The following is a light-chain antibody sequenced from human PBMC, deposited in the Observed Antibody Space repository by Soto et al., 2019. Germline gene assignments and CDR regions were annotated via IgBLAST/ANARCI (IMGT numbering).Light chain of an antibody. Sequence: EIVLTQSPATLSLSPGERATLSCRASQSVSSYLAWYQQKPGQAPRLLIYVASTRATGIPARFSGSGSGTDFTLTISSLEPEDFAVYYCQQRSNWHPRTTFGQGTKLEIK. CDR2: VAS. CDR3: QQRSNWHPRTT. CDR1: QSVSSY. V-gene: IGKV3-11*01. J-gene: IGKJ2*01.